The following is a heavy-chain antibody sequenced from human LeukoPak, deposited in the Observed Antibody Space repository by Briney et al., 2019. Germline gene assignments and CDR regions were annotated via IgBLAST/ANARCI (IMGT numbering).Heavy chain of an antibody. CDR2: ISYDGSNK. V-gene: IGHV3-30*04. D-gene: IGHD3-3*01. CDR3: ARGPYYDFWSGYFSYYYYGMDV. CDR1: GFTFSSYA. J-gene: IGHJ6*02. Sequence: PGRSLRLSCAASGFTFSSYAMHWVRQAPGKGLEWVAVISYDGSNKYYADSVKGRFTISRDNSKNTLYLQMNSLRAEDTAVYYCARGPYYDFWSGYFSYYYYGMDVWGQGTTVTVSS.